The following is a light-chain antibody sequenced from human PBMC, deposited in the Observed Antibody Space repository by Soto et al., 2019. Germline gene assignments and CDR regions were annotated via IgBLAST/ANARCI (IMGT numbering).Light chain of an antibody. Sequence: EIVMTQSPATLSVSPGETATLSCRASQSVSSNLAWYQQKPGQAPRLLIYGASTRATDIPARFSGSGSGTEFTLTNSSLQSEDFAVSYFQQYNNFWTFGQGTKVEI. CDR2: GAS. J-gene: IGKJ1*01. CDR1: QSVSSN. CDR3: QQYNNFWT. V-gene: IGKV3-15*01.